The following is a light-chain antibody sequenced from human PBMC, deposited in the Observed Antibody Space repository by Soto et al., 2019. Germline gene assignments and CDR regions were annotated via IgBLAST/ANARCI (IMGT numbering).Light chain of an antibody. V-gene: IGKV1-39*01. J-gene: IGKJ1*01. CDR1: QNIETY. Sequence: DIQITQSPSSLSSSVLESFTITCRASQNIETYLNWYQVKPGKAPKLLLSVAPGFQGEVPSYFSGSGSGTDFTLTISSLQPEDFATYYCQQNYNSPRTFGQGTKVDIK. CDR3: QQNYNSPRT. CDR2: VAP.